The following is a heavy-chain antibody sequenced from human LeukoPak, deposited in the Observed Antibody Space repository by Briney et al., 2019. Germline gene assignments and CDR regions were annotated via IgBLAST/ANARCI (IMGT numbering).Heavy chain of an antibody. CDR1: GTSFTSYY. J-gene: IGHJ6*03. CDR3: ARDLPYYYGSGSTQDYYYMDV. Sequence: SETLSLTCGVSGTSFTSYYWSWIRQTPGKGLEWIGEVNHSGYTNMNPSLKSRVTISVDTSKNQFSLMMTSVTAADTAVYYCARDLPYYYGSGSTQDYYYMDVWGKGTTVTVSS. CDR2: VNHSGYT. D-gene: IGHD3-10*01. V-gene: IGHV4-34*01.